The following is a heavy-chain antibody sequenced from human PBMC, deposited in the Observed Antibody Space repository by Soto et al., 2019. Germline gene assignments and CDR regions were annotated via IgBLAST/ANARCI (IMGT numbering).Heavy chain of an antibody. J-gene: IGHJ6*03. CDR3: ARDPMWGPTYYYYMDV. CDR2: INPRGGST. Sequence: QVQLVQSGAEVKKPGASVKVSCKASGYTFTSYYMHWVRQAPGQGLEWMGIINPRGGSTSYAQKFQGRVTMTRDTSTSTVYMELSSLRSEDTAVYYCARDPMWGPTYYYYMDVWGKGTTVTVSS. D-gene: IGHD3-16*01. CDR1: GYTFTSYY. V-gene: IGHV1-46*03.